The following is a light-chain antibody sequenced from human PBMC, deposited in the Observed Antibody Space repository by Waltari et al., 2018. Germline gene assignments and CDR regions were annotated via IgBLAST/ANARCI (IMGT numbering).Light chain of an antibody. CDR1: QGINNF. CDR3: QQLHTYPRT. Sequence: IQLTQSPSSLSASVGARVTITCRASQGINNFLAWYQQKPGTAPKLLIYAASSLQGGVPSRFSGSGSGTDFTLTINGLQPEDFATYYCQQLHTYPRTFGQGTKVEFK. CDR2: AAS. J-gene: IGKJ1*01. V-gene: IGKV1-9*01.